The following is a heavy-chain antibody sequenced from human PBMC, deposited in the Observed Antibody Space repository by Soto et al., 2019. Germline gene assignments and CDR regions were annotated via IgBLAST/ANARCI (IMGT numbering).Heavy chain of an antibody. CDR3: ARDPYYYDSSGYLYGMDV. D-gene: IGHD3-22*01. CDR2: IYYSGST. V-gene: IGHV4-30-4*01. Sequence: SETLSLTCTVSGGSISSGDYYWSWIRQPPGKGLEWIGYIYYSGSTYYNPSLKSRVTISVDTSKNQFSLKLSSVTAADTAVYYCARDPYYYDSSGYLYGMDVWGQGTTVTVSS. CDR1: GGSISSGDYY. J-gene: IGHJ6*02.